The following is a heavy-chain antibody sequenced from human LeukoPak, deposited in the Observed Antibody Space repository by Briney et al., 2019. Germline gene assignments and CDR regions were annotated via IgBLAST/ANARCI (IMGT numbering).Heavy chain of an antibody. CDR1: GFTFSSYS. D-gene: IGHD3-10*01. J-gene: IGHJ4*02. V-gene: IGHV3-21*01. CDR3: ARDSTYGITSRFDY. Sequence: GGSLRLSCAASGFTFSSYSMNWVRQAPGKGLEWVSSISSSSSYIYYADSVKGRFTISRGNAKNSLYLQMNSLRAEDTAVYYCARDSTYGITSRFDYWGQGTLVTVSS. CDR2: ISSSSSYI.